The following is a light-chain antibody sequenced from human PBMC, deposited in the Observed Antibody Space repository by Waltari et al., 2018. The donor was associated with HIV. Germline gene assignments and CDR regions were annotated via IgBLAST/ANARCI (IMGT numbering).Light chain of an antibody. V-gene: IGKV2-28*01. CDR2: LGS. CDR1: QSLLHSNGYNY. Sequence: DIVMTQSPLSLPVTPGEPASISCRSSQSLLHSNGYNYLDWYLQKPGQSPQLLIYLGSNRASGVPDRFSGSGSDTDFTLKISRVEAEDVGVYYCMQALQIPPITFGQGTRLEIK. CDR3: MQALQIPPIT. J-gene: IGKJ5*01.